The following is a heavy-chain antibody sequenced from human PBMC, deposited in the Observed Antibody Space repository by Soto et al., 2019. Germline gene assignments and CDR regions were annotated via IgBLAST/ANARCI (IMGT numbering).Heavy chain of an antibody. D-gene: IGHD4-17*01. V-gene: IGHV1-3*01. CDR1: EYTFTNYA. CDR3: AGNLIPGYGDYFDY. Sequence: ASVKVSCKASEYTFTNYALHWVRQAPGQRLEWMGRINAGNGNTKYSQKFQGRIIITRDTSARTVYMELSSLRSEDTSVYYCAGNLIPGYGDYFDYWGQGTLVTVSS. CDR2: INAGNGNT. J-gene: IGHJ4*02.